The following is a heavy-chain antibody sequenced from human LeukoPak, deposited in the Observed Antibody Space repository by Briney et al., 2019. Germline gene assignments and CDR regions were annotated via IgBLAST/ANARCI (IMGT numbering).Heavy chain of an antibody. CDR3: ARLSTAVAAGDY. D-gene: IGHD6-19*01. CDR2: IKQDGSEK. V-gene: IGHV3-7*01. CDR1: GFTFSNYW. J-gene: IGHJ4*02. Sequence: GGSLRLSCAASGFTFSNYWMSWVRQAPGNGLEWVANIKQDGSEKYYVDSVKGRFTISRDNAKNSLYLQMNSLRAEDTAVYYCARLSTAVAAGDYWGQGTLVTVSS.